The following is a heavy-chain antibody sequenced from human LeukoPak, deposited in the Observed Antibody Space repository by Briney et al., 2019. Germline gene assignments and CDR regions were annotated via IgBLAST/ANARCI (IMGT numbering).Heavy chain of an antibody. CDR1: GFTFSSYG. D-gene: IGHD3-9*01. Sequence: GGSLRLSCATSGFTFSSYGMHWVRQAPGKGLEWVAFIRYDGSDKNYADSVKGRFTISRDNSKNTLYLQMNSLRAEDTAVYYCAKDRYDILTGYSPVDYWGQGTLVTVSS. CDR2: IRYDGSDK. CDR3: AKDRYDILTGYSPVDY. V-gene: IGHV3-30*02. J-gene: IGHJ4*02.